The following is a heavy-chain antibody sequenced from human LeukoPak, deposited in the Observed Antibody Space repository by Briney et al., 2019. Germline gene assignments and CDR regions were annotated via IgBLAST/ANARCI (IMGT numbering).Heavy chain of an antibody. D-gene: IGHD4-17*01. J-gene: IGHJ3*02. CDR2: ISYDGSNK. Sequence: GGSLRLSCAASGFTFSSYGMHWVRQAPGKGLEWVAVISYDGSNKYYADSVKGRFTISRDNSKNTLYLQMNSLRAEDTAVYYCARDPSYGPDAFDIWGQGTMVTVSS. CDR3: ARDPSYGPDAFDI. V-gene: IGHV3-30*03. CDR1: GFTFSSYG.